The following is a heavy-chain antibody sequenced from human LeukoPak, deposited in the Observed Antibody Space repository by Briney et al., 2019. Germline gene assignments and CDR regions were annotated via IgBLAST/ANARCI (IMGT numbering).Heavy chain of an antibody. Sequence: GGSLRLSCEASGFTFSSYAMHWVRQAPGKGLEYVSAISSNGGSTYYANSVKGRFTISRDNSKNTLYLQMGSLRAEDMAVYYCARDSSVSSSWYSGWFDPWGQGTLVTVSS. CDR2: ISSNGGST. J-gene: IGHJ5*02. D-gene: IGHD6-13*01. CDR3: ARDSSVSSSWYSGWFDP. V-gene: IGHV3-64*01. CDR1: GFTFSSYA.